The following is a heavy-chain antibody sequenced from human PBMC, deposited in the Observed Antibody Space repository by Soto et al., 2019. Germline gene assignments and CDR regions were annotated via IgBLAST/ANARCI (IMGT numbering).Heavy chain of an antibody. V-gene: IGHV4-59*01. Sequence: SETLSLTCTVSGGSISSYYWSWIRQPPGKGLEWIGYIYYSGSTNYNPSLKSRVTISVDTSKNQFSLKLSSVTAADTAVYYCARVWDIVVVPAAMPLRGGAFAIWGQGTMVTVSS. CDR1: GGSISSYY. J-gene: IGHJ3*02. CDR3: ARVWDIVVVPAAMPLRGGAFAI. D-gene: IGHD2-2*01. CDR2: IYYSGST.